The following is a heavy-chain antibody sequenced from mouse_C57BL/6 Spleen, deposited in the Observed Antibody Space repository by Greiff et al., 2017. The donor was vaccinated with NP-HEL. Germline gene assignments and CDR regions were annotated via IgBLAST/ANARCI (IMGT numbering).Heavy chain of an antibody. J-gene: IGHJ4*01. V-gene: IGHV1-53*01. CDR3: ARSGDYAYYYAMDY. CDR2: INPSNGGT. D-gene: IGHD2-4*01. Sequence: QVQLQQSGTELVKPGASVKLSCKASGYTFTSYWMPWVKQRPGQGLEWIVNINPSNGGTNYNEKFKSKATLTVDKSSSTAYMQLSSLTSEDSAVYYCARSGDYAYYYAMDYWGQGTSVTVSS. CDR1: GYTFTSYW.